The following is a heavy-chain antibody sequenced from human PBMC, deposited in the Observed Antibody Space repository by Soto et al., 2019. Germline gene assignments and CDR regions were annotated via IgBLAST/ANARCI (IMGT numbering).Heavy chain of an antibody. Sequence: SETLSLTCAVSGDSISSTFWWTLVRQSPGKGLEWIGGIYYTGTTNYNPSLKSRVTITVDRSKNQFSLKLSSVTAADSAVYYCARHFSVDYFDYWGQGALVTVSS. V-gene: IGHV4-4*02. CDR3: ARHFSVDYFDY. CDR1: GDSISSTFW. J-gene: IGHJ4*02. CDR2: IYYTGTT.